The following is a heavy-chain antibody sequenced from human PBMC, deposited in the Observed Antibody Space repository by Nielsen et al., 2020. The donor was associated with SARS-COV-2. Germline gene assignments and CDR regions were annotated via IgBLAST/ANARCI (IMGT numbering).Heavy chain of an antibody. J-gene: IGHJ6*03. CDR1: GGSISSGGYY. CDR2: IYYSGST. CDR3: ARGLLEYYYYMDV. V-gene: IGHV4-31*03. D-gene: IGHD1-1*01. Sequence: SETLSLTCTVSGGSISSGGYYWSWIRQHPGKGLEWIGYIYYSGSTYYNPSLKSRVTISVDTSKNQFSLKLCSVTAADTAVYYCARGLLEYYYYMDVWGKGTTVTVSS.